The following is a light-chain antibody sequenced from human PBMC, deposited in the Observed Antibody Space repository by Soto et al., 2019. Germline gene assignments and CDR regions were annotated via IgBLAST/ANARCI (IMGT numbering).Light chain of an antibody. CDR3: QQYGSSPPWT. V-gene: IGKV3-20*01. CDR1: QSVSSDN. J-gene: IGKJ1*01. Sequence: EIVMTQSPATLSVSPGERATLSCRASQSVSSDNLAWYQQKPGQAPRLLIYGASSRATGIPDRFSGSVSGTGFTLTISRLEPEDFAVYYCQQYGSSPPWTFGQGTKVDI. CDR2: GAS.